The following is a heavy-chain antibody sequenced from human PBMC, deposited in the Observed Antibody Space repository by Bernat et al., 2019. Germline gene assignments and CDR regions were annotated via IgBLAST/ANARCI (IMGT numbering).Heavy chain of an antibody. CDR2: VSYDGSHK. CDR3: ARDGRAYSSAWVYYYYYYMDV. J-gene: IGHJ6*03. CDR1: GFTVRNSA. D-gene: IGHD6-19*01. Sequence: QVQLVESGGGVVQPGRSLRLSCAASGFTVRNSALHWVRQAPGKGLEWVAVVSYDGSHKYYPASVKGRFPISRDNSKNTLYLQMDSLRPEDTAVYYSARDGRAYSSAWVYYYYYYMDVWGQGTTVTVSS. V-gene: IGHV3-30*01.